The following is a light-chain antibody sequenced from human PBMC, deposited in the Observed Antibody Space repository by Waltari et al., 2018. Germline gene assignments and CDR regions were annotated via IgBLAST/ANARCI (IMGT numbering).Light chain of an antibody. CDR2: KNK. Sequence: QSVLTQPPSTSGTPGQRVTISCSGSNSNIGSNYVYWYQQVPGMAPNLLIYKNKQRPSGVPDRFSGSKSGTSASLAISALRSEDEADYYCAAWDDSLSAVPFGGGTKVTVL. CDR3: AAWDDSLSAVP. CDR1: NSNIGSNY. V-gene: IGLV1-47*01. J-gene: IGLJ2*01.